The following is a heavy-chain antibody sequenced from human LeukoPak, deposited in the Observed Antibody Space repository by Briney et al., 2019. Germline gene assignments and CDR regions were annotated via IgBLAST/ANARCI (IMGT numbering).Heavy chain of an antibody. Sequence: GGSLRLSCAASGFTFSNAWMSWVRQAPGKGLEWVGRIKSETDGGTTDYAAPVKGRFTISRDDSKNTLYLQMNSLKTEDTAVYYCTTRYFDWLEYYYYYGMDVWGQGTTVTVSS. CDR3: TTRYFDWLEYYYYYGMDV. J-gene: IGHJ6*02. CDR1: GFTFSNAW. V-gene: IGHV3-15*01. D-gene: IGHD3-9*01. CDR2: IKSETDGGTT.